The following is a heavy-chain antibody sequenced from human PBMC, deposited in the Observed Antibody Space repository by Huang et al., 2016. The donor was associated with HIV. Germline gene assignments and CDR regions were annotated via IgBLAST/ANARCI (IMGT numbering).Heavy chain of an antibody. CDR3: ARHFSYYDSSGYTPWDAFDI. V-gene: IGHV4-39*01. Sequence: QLQLQGSGPGLVKPSETLSLTCTVSGGSITSSSYYWGWIRQPPGKGLEWVGSIYYSGSTDYNPSLKSRVTVSVETSKTQFALKLSSVTAADTAVYYCARHFSYYDSSGYTPWDAFDIWGQGTMVTVSS. CDR2: IYYSGST. D-gene: IGHD3-22*01. CDR1: GGSITSSSYY. J-gene: IGHJ3*02.